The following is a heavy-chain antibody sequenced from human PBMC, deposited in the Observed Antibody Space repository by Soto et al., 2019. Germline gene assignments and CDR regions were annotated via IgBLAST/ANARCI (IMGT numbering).Heavy chain of an antibody. D-gene: IGHD2-2*01. CDR1: GGPISYSSYY. Sequence: SETLSLTCTVSGGPISYSSYYWGWIRHPPGKGLEWIGSIYYSGSTYYIPSLKSRVTISVDTSKNQFSLKLSSVTAADTAVYYCARENPDIVVVPAARDAFDIWGQGTMVTVSS. V-gene: IGHV4-39*07. CDR2: IYYSGST. CDR3: ARENPDIVVVPAARDAFDI. J-gene: IGHJ3*02.